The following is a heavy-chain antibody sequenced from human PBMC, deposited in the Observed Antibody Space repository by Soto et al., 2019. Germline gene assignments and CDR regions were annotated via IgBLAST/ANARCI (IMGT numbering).Heavy chain of an antibody. D-gene: IGHD3-3*01. CDR1: GFTFTSSA. CDR2: IVVGSGNT. J-gene: IGHJ3*02. Sequence: GASVKVSCKASGFTFTSSAVQWVRQARGQRFEWIGWIVVGSGNTNYAQKFQERVTITRDMSTSTAYMELSSLRSEDTAVYYCAAEYDFWSGYMKDAFDIWGQGTMVTVSS. CDR3: AAEYDFWSGYMKDAFDI. V-gene: IGHV1-58*01.